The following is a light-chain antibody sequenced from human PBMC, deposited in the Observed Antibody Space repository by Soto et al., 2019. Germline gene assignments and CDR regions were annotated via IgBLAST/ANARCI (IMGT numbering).Light chain of an antibody. V-gene: IGKV3-15*01. Sequence: EILMTQSPATLSVSPGERATLSCWASQSITSNLAWYQHKPGQAPRLLIYGASTRATGIPARFSGSGSGTEFTLTISSLQSEDFALYYCQQYNNWPGTFGQGTKVEIK. J-gene: IGKJ1*01. CDR3: QQYNNWPGT. CDR2: GAS. CDR1: QSITSN.